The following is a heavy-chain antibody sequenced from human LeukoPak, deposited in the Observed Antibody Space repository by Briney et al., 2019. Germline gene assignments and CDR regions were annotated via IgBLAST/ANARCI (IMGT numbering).Heavy chain of an antibody. Sequence: PGGSLRLSCAASGFTFSSYEMNWVRQAPGKGLEWVSYISSSGSNIYYADSVKGRFTTSRDQAKNSLYLQMNTLRAEDKAVYYCERERGATPEHDAFDIWGQGTMVTVSS. CDR3: ERERGATPEHDAFDI. V-gene: IGHV3-48*03. D-gene: IGHD1-26*01. CDR1: GFTFSSYE. J-gene: IGHJ3*02. CDR2: ISSSGSNI.